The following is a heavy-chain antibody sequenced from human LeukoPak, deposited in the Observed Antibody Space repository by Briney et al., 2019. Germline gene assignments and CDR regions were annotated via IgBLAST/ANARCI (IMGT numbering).Heavy chain of an antibody. J-gene: IGHJ4*02. CDR2: ISAYNGNT. CDR3: ARDSILVRGATDY. Sequence: ASVKVSCKASGYTFTNYGISWVRQAPGQGLEWMGWISAYNGNTNYGQRLQGRVAMTTDTSTSTAYMELRSLRSDDTAVYYCARDSILVRGATDYWGQGTLVTVSS. V-gene: IGHV1-18*01. CDR1: GYTFTNYG. D-gene: IGHD3-10*01.